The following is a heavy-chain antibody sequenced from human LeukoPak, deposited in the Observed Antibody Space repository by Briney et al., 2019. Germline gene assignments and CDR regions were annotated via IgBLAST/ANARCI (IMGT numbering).Heavy chain of an antibody. CDR2: IYYSGST. Sequence: TLSLTCAVSGGSISSGGYSWSWIRQPPGKGLEWIGYIYYSGSTYYNPSLKSRVTISVDTSKNQFSLKLSSVTAADTAVYYCARVRAAAIWFDPWGQGTLVTVSS. CDR1: GGSISSGGYS. D-gene: IGHD6-13*01. CDR3: ARVRAAAIWFDP. V-gene: IGHV4-30-4*07. J-gene: IGHJ5*02.